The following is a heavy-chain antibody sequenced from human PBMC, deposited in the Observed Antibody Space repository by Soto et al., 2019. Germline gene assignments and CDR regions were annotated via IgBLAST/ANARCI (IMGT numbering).Heavy chain of an antibody. Sequence: RRLSCAASGFTFDDYAMHWVRQAPGKGLEWVSLISWDGGSTYYADSVKGRFTISRDNSKNSLYLQMNSLRAEDTALYYCAKGYSGYDRKDYYYYGMDVWGQGTTVTVSS. V-gene: IGHV3-43D*04. CDR2: ISWDGGST. CDR1: GFTFDDYA. CDR3: AKGYSGYDRKDYYYYGMDV. D-gene: IGHD5-12*01. J-gene: IGHJ6*02.